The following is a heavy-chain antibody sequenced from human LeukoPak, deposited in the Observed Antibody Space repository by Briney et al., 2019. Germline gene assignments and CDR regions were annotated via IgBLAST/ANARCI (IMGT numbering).Heavy chain of an antibody. CDR1: GYTFTSYG. Sequence: ASVKVSCKASGYTFTSYGISWVRQSPGQGLKWMGWISAYNGNTNYAQKLQGRVTMTTDTSTSTAYMELRSLRSDDTAVYYCARDQVVGEINAEYFQHWGQGTLVTVSS. J-gene: IGHJ1*01. V-gene: IGHV1-18*01. CDR2: ISAYNGNT. D-gene: IGHD1-26*01. CDR3: ARDQVVGEINAEYFQH.